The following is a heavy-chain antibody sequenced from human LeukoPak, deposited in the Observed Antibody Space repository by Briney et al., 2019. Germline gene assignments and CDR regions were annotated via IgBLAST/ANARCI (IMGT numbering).Heavy chain of an antibody. CDR1: GFTFISYE. V-gene: IGHV3-48*03. CDR3: GRSSSTTWYGSDY. J-gene: IGHJ4*02. Sequence: GGSLRLSCAASGFTFISYEVNWVRQAPGKGLEWVSYIDGSGSAIYYTDSVRGRFSISRDNAKNSLFLQMNSLRAEDTAVYYCGRSSSTTWYGSDYWGRGTLVTVSS. D-gene: IGHD6-13*01. CDR2: IDGSGSAI.